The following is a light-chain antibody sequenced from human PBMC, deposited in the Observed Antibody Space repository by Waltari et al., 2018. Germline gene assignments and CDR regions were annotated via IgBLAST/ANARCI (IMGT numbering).Light chain of an antibody. CDR1: QSISRL. Sequence: DIQMTQSPSTLSASVGDRVTITCRASQSISRLLAWYQQAPGKAPKLLIYDASSLQSGVPSRFSGSGSGTEFTLTISSLQPDDFVTYYCQQYNNWAFGKGTKVEIK. CDR2: DAS. CDR3: QQYNNWA. J-gene: IGKJ1*01. V-gene: IGKV1-5*01.